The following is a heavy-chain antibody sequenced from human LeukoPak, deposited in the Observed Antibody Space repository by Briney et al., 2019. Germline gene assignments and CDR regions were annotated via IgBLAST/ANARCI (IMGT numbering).Heavy chain of an antibody. V-gene: IGHV4-34*01. CDR3: ARHKYPSPVRGDFDY. CDR2: IYYSGTT. J-gene: IGHJ4*02. Sequence: SETLSLTCAVYGGSFSGYYWSWIRQPPGQGLEWIGSIYYSGTTYYNLSLKSRVTLSVDTSQNQFSLKLSSVTAADTAVYYCARHKYPSPVRGDFDYWGQGTLVTVSS. D-gene: IGHD2-2*01. CDR1: GGSFSGYY.